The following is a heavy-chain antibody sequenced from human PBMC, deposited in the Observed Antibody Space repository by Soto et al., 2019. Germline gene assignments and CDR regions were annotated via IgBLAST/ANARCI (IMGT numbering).Heavy chain of an antibody. Sequence: QVDLVQSGAEVKKPGASVTISCKASGSAITRYYIHWVRQAPGRGLEWMVIINPGGGSASYAQKFQDRVTIDQDTSTGTVYMDLRSLRTEDTAVYYCARDTSGWSLNGLDVWGQGTTVNVSS. D-gene: IGHD6-19*01. V-gene: IGHV1-46*01. CDR1: GSAITRYY. CDR2: INPGGGSA. J-gene: IGHJ6*02. CDR3: ARDTSGWSLNGLDV.